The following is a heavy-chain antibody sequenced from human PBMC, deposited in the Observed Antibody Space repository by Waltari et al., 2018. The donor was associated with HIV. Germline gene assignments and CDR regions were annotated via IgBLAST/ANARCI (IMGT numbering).Heavy chain of an antibody. CDR3: ARELAPKDSSGYYGPDY. D-gene: IGHD3-22*01. J-gene: IGHJ4*02. CDR2: ISYDGSNK. V-gene: IGHV3-30-3*01. CDR1: GFTFSRYA. Sequence: QVQLVESGGGVVQPGRSRRLSCAASGFTFSRYAMHWVRQAPGKGLEWVAVISYDGSNKYYADSVKGRFTISRDNSKNTLYLQMHSLRAEDTAVCYCARELAPKDSSGYYGPDYWGQGTLVTVSS.